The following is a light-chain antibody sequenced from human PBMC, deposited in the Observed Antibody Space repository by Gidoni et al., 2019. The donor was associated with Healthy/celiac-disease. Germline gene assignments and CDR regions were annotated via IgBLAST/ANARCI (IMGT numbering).Light chain of an antibody. CDR1: SPNIGAGYY. V-gene: IGLV1-40*01. CDR2: GNS. CDR3: QSYDSSLSGYV. J-gene: IGLJ1*01. Sequence: QSVLTQPPSVSGAPGQRVTISCTGSSPNIGAGYYVHWYQQLPGSAPKPLLFGNSNRPSGVPDRFSGSKSGTSASLAITGLQAEDEADYYCQSYDSSLSGYVFGTGTKVTVL.